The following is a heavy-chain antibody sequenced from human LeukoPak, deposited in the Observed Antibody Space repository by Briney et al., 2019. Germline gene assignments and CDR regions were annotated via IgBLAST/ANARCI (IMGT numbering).Heavy chain of an antibody. CDR2: IYYSGST. V-gene: IGHV4-59*01. Sequence: SETLSLTCTVSGGSISSYYWSWIRQPPGKGLEWIGYIYYSGSTNYNPSLKSRVTISVDTSKNQFSLKLSSVTAADTAVYYCARGGDIVVVPADLYYFDYWGQGTLVTVSS. CDR1: GGSISSYY. CDR3: ARGGDIVVVPADLYYFDY. J-gene: IGHJ4*02. D-gene: IGHD2-2*01.